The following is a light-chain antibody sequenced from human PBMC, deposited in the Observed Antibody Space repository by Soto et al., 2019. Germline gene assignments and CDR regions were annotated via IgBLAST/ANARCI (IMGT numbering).Light chain of an antibody. J-gene: IGLJ7*01. CDR2: IDD. CDR3: VTWDDSLNAAV. Sequence: QSVLTQPPSLSGTPGQRVTISCSGSTSNIAGNTVHWYQHLPETAPKLLIYIDDQRPSGVPDRFSGSKSGTSASLAISGLQSEDEADYYCVTWDDSLNAAVFGGGTKLTVL. CDR1: TSNIAGNT. V-gene: IGLV1-44*01.